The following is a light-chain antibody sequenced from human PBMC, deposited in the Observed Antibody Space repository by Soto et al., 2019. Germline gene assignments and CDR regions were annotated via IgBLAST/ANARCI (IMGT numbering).Light chain of an antibody. CDR2: AAS. CDR1: QSISSF. J-gene: IGKJ5*01. Sequence: DIQMTQSPSSLSASVGDRVTITCRASQSISSFLTWYQQKAGKAPKLLIYAASSLQSGVPSRFSGSGSGTDFTLTISRLEPEDFAVYYCQQYGSSPKTFGQGTRLEIK. CDR3: QQYGSSPKT. V-gene: IGKV1-39*01.